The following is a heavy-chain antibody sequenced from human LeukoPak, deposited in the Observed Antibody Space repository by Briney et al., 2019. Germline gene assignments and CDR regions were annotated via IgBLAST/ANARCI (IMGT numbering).Heavy chain of an antibody. J-gene: IGHJ4*02. Sequence: SETLSLTCAVYGGSFSGYYWSWIRQPPGKGLEWIGEINHSGSTNYNPSLKSRVTISVDTSKNQFSLKLSSVSAADTAVYYCARSGRDLHIVVVTATAPFDYWGQGTLVTVSS. CDR2: INHSGST. CDR3: ARSGRDLHIVVVTATAPFDY. V-gene: IGHV4-34*01. D-gene: IGHD2-21*02. CDR1: GGSFSGYY.